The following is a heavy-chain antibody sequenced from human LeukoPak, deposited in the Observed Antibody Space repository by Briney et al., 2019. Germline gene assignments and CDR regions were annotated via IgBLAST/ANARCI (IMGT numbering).Heavy chain of an antibody. CDR3: ARVVVSSTRNYYYYGMDV. D-gene: IGHD2-2*01. J-gene: IGHJ6*02. CDR2: IIPIFGTA. Sequence: ASVKVSCKASGGTFSSYAISWVRQAPGQGLEWMGGIIPIFGTANYAQKFQGRVTITADESTSTAYMELSSLRSEDTAVYYCARVVVSSTRNYYYYGMDVWGQGTTVTASS. CDR1: GGTFSSYA. V-gene: IGHV1-69*13.